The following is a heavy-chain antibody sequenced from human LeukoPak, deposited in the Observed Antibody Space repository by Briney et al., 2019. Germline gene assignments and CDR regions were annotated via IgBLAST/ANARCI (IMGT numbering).Heavy chain of an antibody. V-gene: IGHV3-7*01. J-gene: IGHJ4*02. CDR2: IKQDGSDK. D-gene: IGHD3-10*01. Sequence: GGSLRLSCAASGFTFSSYWMSWVRQAPGKGLEWVANIKQDGSDKYYVDSVKGRFTISRDNAKNSLYLQMNSLRAEDTAVYYCARDTQFGELLPFDYWGQGTLVTVSS. CDR1: GFTFSSYW. CDR3: ARDTQFGELLPFDY.